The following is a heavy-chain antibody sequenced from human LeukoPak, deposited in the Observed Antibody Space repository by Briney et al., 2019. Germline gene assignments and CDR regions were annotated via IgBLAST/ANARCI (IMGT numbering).Heavy chain of an antibody. D-gene: IGHD4/OR15-4a*01. V-gene: IGHV3-53*01. CDR1: GFTFSTST. CDR3: ARRAGAYSHPYDY. J-gene: IGHJ4*02. Sequence: GGSLRLSCEASGFTFSTSTMHWVRQAPGKGLEWVSFIYSDNTHYPDSVKGRFTISRDNSKNTLYLQMNSLRAEDTAVYYCARRAGAYSHPYDYWGQGTLVTVSS. CDR2: IYSDNT.